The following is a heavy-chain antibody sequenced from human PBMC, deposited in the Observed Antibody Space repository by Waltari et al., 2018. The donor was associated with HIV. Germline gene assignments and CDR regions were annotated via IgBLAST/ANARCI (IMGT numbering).Heavy chain of an antibody. CDR1: GFSFIHSW. Sequence: LLVGSGGAFVHPGESLRLSCAVLGFSFIHSWISQVRPPPGKGLVWVARINTDGTTTTYADSVRGRFTISRDNAKNTLDLQMNSLKADDTAVYYCARANVFLRFGEFSNYGMDVWGQGTMVTVSS. V-gene: IGHV3-74*01. J-gene: IGHJ6*02. D-gene: IGHD3-10*01. CDR2: INTDGTTT. CDR3: ARANVFLRFGEFSNYGMDV.